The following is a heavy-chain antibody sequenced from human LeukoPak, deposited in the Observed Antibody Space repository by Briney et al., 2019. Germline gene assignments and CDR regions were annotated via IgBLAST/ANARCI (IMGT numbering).Heavy chain of an antibody. J-gene: IGHJ6*02. CDR1: GFSFGRYE. Sequence: LSGGSLRLSCAASGFSFGRYEMNWVRQAPGKGLEWVSYISTTGSTVYYADSVEGRFTMSRDNAKSLLYLQMNSLRAEDAAVYYCAKDFPHYYELSHGMDAWGQGTTVTVSS. CDR2: ISTTGSTV. CDR3: AKDFPHYYELSHGMDA. V-gene: IGHV3-48*03. D-gene: IGHD3-22*01.